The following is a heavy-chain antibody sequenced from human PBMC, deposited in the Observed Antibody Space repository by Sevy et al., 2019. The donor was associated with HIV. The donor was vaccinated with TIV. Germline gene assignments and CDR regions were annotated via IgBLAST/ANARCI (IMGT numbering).Heavy chain of an antibody. CDR2: IRSKSYGGTL. CDR1: GFTFGDYT. J-gene: IGHJ6*02. V-gene: IGHV3-49*04. D-gene: IGHD1-26*01. CDR3: TRVEGATDWGMDV. Sequence: GGSLRLSCTASGFTFGDYTVSWVRQAPGKGLEWVGFIRSKSYGGTLEYAASVKGRFTISKDTSKSIAYLQMNSLKTEHTALYFCTRVEGATDWGMDVWGQGTTVTVSS.